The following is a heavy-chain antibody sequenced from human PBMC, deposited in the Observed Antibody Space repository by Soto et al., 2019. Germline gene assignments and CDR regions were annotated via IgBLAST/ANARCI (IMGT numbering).Heavy chain of an antibody. J-gene: IGHJ3*02. V-gene: IGHV3-7*01. Sequence: GRSLRLSCAASGFTFMSHWMSWVSQAPGKGLEWVANIKQDGSEKYYVDSVKGRVTISRDNSKNTLYLQMNSLRAEDTAVYYCARVHSGSYYAPSDAFDIWGQGTMVTVSS. CDR1: GFTFMSHW. D-gene: IGHD1-26*01. CDR3: ARVHSGSYYAPSDAFDI. CDR2: IKQDGSEK.